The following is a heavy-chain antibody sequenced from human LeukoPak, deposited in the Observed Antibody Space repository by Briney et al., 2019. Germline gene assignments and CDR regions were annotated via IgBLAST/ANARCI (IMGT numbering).Heavy chain of an antibody. J-gene: IGHJ4*02. CDR1: GFTFSSYG. CDR3: AKALYGDGLNFDY. D-gene: IGHD4-17*01. CDR2: ISYDGSNK. V-gene: IGHV3-30*18. Sequence: GRSLRLSCAASGFTFSSYGMHWVRQAPGKGLEWVAVISYDGSNKYYADSVEGRFTISRDNSKNTLYLQMNSLRAEDTAVYYCAKALYGDGLNFDYWGQGTLVTVSS.